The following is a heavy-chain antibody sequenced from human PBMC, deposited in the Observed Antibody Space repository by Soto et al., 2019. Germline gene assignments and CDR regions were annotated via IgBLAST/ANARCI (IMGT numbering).Heavy chain of an antibody. D-gene: IGHD3-22*01. V-gene: IGHV1-69*13. Sequence: SVKVSCKASGYTFTSYGISWVRQAPGQGLEWMGGIIPIFGTANYAQKFQGRVTITADESTSTAYMELSSLRSEDTAVYYCARPYYYDSSGYYPDAFDIWGQGTMVTVSS. J-gene: IGHJ3*02. CDR2: IIPIFGTA. CDR3: ARPYYYDSSGYYPDAFDI. CDR1: GYTFTSYG.